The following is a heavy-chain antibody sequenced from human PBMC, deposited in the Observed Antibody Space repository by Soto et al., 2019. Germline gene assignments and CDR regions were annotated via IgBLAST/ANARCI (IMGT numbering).Heavy chain of an antibody. J-gene: IGHJ4*02. Sequence: QITLKESGPTLVKPTQTLTLTCTFSGFSLTSPAVGVNWIRQPPGKSLELLAPIYWDDDKQYSPSLKSRLAITKETSKNQVGLTMNNMDNEDTSTYCCAHGSGWLSDYWGQGTLVTVSS. CDR2: IYWDDDK. D-gene: IGHD6-19*01. CDR3: AHGSGWLSDY. V-gene: IGHV2-5*02. CDR1: GFSLTSPAVG.